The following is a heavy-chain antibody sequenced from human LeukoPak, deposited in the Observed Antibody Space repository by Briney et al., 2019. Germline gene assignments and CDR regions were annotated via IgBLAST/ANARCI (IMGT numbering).Heavy chain of an antibody. CDR3: AKDPTASGSHPIGY. Sequence: GGSLRLSCAASGFTFSSYVMHWVRQAPGKGLEWVAVISYDGSNKYYADSVKGRFTISRDNSKNTLYLQMNSLRAEDMAVYYCAKDPTASGSHPIGYWGQGTLVTVSS. CDR1: GFTFSSYV. CDR2: ISYDGSNK. D-gene: IGHD1-26*01. J-gene: IGHJ4*02. V-gene: IGHV3-30*18.